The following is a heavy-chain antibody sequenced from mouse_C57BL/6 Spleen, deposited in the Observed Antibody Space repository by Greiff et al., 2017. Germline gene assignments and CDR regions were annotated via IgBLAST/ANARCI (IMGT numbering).Heavy chain of an antibody. Sequence: QVQLQQSGAELARPGASVKLSCKASGYTFTSYGISWVKQRPGQGLEWIGEIYPRSGNTYYNEKFKGKDTLTADKSSSTAYMELRSLTSEDSAVYFCARYDSSVLRGYAMDYWGQGTSVTVSS. CDR1: GYTFTSYG. J-gene: IGHJ4*01. CDR3: ARYDSSVLRGYAMDY. D-gene: IGHD3-2*02. V-gene: IGHV1-81*01. CDR2: IYPRSGNT.